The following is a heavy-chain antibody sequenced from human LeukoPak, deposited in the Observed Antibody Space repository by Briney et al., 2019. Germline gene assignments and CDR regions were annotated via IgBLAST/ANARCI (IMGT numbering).Heavy chain of an antibody. V-gene: IGHV3-21*01. CDR2: ISSSSSYI. Sequence: GGSLRLSCAASGFTFSSYSMNWVRQAPGKGLEWASSISSSSSYIYYADSVKGRFTISRDNAKNSLYLQMNSLRAEDTALYYCARAASTGTVDYWGQGTLVTVSS. CDR1: GFTFSSYS. J-gene: IGHJ4*02. D-gene: IGHD6-13*01. CDR3: ARAASTGTVDY.